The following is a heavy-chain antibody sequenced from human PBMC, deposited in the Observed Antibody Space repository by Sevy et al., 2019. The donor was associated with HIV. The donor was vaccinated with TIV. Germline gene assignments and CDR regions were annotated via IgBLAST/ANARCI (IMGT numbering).Heavy chain of an antibody. J-gene: IGHJ4*02. D-gene: IGHD5-12*01. Sequence: GESLKISCAASGFTFSSYSMNWVRQAPGKGLEWVSSISSSSSYIYYADSVKGRFTISRDNAKNSLYLQMNSLRAEDTAVYYCARDRYSGSTMAQYWGQGTLVTVSS. CDR3: ARDRYSGSTMAQY. CDR2: ISSSSSYI. V-gene: IGHV3-21*01. CDR1: GFTFSSYS.